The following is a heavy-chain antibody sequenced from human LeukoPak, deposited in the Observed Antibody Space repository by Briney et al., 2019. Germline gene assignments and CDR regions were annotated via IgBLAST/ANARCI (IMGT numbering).Heavy chain of an antibody. V-gene: IGHV4-4*07. CDR2: IYTTGYS. D-gene: IGHD3-22*01. Sequence: SETLSLTCTVSGGSISGYYWSWVRQPAGKGPEWIGRIYTTGYSNYNPSLQSRVTMSVDTSKNQFSLRLTSVTAADTAVYYCARDRRYFDSSGFYSWFDPWGQGTLVTVSS. J-gene: IGHJ5*02. CDR1: GGSISGYY. CDR3: ARDRRYFDSSGFYSWFDP.